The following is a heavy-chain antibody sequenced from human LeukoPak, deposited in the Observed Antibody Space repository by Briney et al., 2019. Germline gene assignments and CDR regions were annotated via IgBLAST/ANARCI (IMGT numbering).Heavy chain of an antibody. J-gene: IGHJ6*03. CDR1: GGSISSGSYY. CDR2: IYTSGST. D-gene: IGHD5-12*01. V-gene: IGHV4-61*02. Sequence: SETLSLTCTVSGGSISSGSYYWSWIRQPAGKGLEWIGRIYTSGSTNYNPSLKSRVTISVDTSKNQFSLKLSSVTAADTAVYYSAREGYSGYYAPWYYYYYYMDVWGKGTTVTISS. CDR3: AREGYSGYYAPWYYYYYYMDV.